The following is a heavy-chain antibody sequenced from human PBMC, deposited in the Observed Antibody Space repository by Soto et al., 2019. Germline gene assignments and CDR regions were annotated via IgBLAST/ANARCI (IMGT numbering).Heavy chain of an antibody. J-gene: IGHJ5*02. CDR3: ARMRGGSGSYDNWFDP. D-gene: IGHD3-10*01. CDR2: IYSGGST. V-gene: IGHV3-66*01. CDR1: GFTVSSNY. Sequence: DVQLVESGGGLVQPGGSLRLSCAASGFTVSSNYMSWVRQAPGKGLEWVSVIYSGGSTYYADSVKGRFTISRDNSKNTLYLQMNSLRAEDTAVYYCARMRGGSGSYDNWFDPWGQGTLVTVSS.